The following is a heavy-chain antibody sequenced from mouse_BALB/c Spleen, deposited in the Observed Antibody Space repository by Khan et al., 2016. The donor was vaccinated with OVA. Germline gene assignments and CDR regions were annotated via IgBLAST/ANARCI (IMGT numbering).Heavy chain of an antibody. CDR1: GFSLTSYG. CDR3: ARLEDI. D-gene: IGHD1-3*01. Sequence: QVQLKQSGPGLVAPSQSLSITCTVSGFSLTSYGVHWVRQPPGKGLEWLGVIWAGGSKNYNSAPMSRLSISKDNSKSQVFLKMNSLQTGDTAMYYCARLEDIWGQGTTLTVSS. V-gene: IGHV2-9*02. CDR2: IWAGGSK. J-gene: IGHJ2*01.